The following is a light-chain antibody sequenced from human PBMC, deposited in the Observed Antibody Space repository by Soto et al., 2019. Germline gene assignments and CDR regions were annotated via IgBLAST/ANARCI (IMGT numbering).Light chain of an antibody. J-gene: IGKJ1*01. V-gene: IGKV3-20*01. CDR1: QSVSNDF. CDR2: GAS. CDR3: QQYGSSPPRT. Sequence: EIVFTQSPGILSLSQGERATLSCRASQSVSNDFLAWYKQKPGQAPRLLIYGASTRATDVPDRFSGSGSGADFTLTISRLEPEDFAVYYCQQYGSSPPRTFGQGTKVE.